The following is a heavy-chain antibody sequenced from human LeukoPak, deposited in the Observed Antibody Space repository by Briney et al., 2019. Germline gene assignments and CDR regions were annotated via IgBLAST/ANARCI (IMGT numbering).Heavy chain of an antibody. J-gene: IGHJ4*02. Sequence: GGSLRLSCAASGFTFSSYSMNWVRQAPGKGLEWVSSISSSSSYIYYADSVKGRFTISRDNAKNSLYLQMNSLRAEDTAVYYCARAWSSGHSWVAYYFDYWGQGTLVTVSS. D-gene: IGHD3-22*01. V-gene: IGHV3-21*01. CDR3: ARAWSSGHSWVAYYFDY. CDR1: GFTFSSYS. CDR2: ISSSSSYI.